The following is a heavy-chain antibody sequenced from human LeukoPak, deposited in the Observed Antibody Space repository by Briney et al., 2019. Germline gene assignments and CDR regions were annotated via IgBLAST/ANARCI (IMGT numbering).Heavy chain of an antibody. CDR2: IKQDGGVT. D-gene: IGHD1-26*01. V-gene: IGHV3-7*01. J-gene: IGHJ4*02. Sequence: PGGSLRLSCTASGFTFSSYWMSWVRQAPGKGLEWVVIIKQDGGVTDYVDSVRGRFTISRDNAENSLYLQMNSLRAEDTAVYYCARDTSSIVGPRFDYWGQGTLVTVSS. CDR1: GFTFSSYW. CDR3: ARDTSSIVGPRFDY.